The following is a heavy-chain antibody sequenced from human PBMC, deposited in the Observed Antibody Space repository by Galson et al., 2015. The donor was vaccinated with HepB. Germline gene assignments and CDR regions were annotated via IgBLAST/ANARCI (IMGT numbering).Heavy chain of an antibody. CDR1: GGTFSSYA. V-gene: IGHV1-69*13. Sequence: SVKVSCKASGGTFSSYAISWVRQAPGQGLEWMGGIIPIFGTANYAQKFQGRVTITADESTSTAYMELSSLRSEDTAVYYCARGGDPRYVWGSYRYQSVNAFDIWGQGTMVTVSS. J-gene: IGHJ3*02. CDR3: ARGGDPRYVWGSYRYQSVNAFDI. D-gene: IGHD3-16*02. CDR2: IIPIFGTA.